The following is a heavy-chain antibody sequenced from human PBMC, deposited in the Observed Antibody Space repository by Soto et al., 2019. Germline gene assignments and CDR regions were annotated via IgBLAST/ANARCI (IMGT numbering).Heavy chain of an antibody. J-gene: IGHJ4*02. CDR3: ASPSGLTVTGPDY. CDR1: GFIFSNYA. CDR2: LGGNGADT. Sequence: EVQLLESGGGLVQPGGSLRLSCAASGFIFSNYAMSWFRQAPGKGLEWVSALGGNGADTYYADSVKGRFTISRDNSKNTLYLQMNSLSAEDTAVYFCASPSGLTVTGPDYWGQGTLVTVSS. D-gene: IGHD6-19*01. V-gene: IGHV3-23*01.